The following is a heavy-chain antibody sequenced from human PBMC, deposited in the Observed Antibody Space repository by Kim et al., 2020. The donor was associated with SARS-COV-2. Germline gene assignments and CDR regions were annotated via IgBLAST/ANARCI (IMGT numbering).Heavy chain of an antibody. CDR3: ARDPNSSGDFDY. J-gene: IGHJ4*02. D-gene: IGHD6-19*01. V-gene: IGHV3-48*03. Sequence: YYADSVKGRFTISRDNAKNSLYLQMNSLRAEDTAVYYCARDPNSSGDFDYWGQGTLVTVSS.